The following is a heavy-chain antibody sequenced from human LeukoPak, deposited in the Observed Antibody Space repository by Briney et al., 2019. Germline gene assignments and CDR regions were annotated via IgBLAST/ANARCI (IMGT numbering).Heavy chain of an antibody. CDR2: ISSSSSTI. J-gene: IGHJ6*02. Sequence: GGSLRLSCAASGFTFSSYSMNWVRQAPGKGLEWVSYISSSSSTIYYADSVKGRFTISRDNAKNSLYLQMNSLRAEDTAVYYCARELPDYYYGMDVWGQGTTVTVSS. D-gene: IGHD2-2*01. CDR3: ARELPDYYYGMDV. V-gene: IGHV3-48*01. CDR1: GFTFSSYS.